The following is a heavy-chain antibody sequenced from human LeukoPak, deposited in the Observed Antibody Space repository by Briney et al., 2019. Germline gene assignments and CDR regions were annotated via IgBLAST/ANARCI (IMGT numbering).Heavy chain of an antibody. CDR3: ARDLTPYYDSSGPFDY. Sequence: SETLSLTCTVSGYSISSGYYWGWIRQPPGKGLEWIGSINHSGSTNYNPSLKSRVTISVDTSKNQFSLKLSSVTAADTAVYYCARDLTPYYDSSGPFDYWGQGTLVTVSS. D-gene: IGHD3-22*01. CDR2: INHSGST. J-gene: IGHJ4*02. V-gene: IGHV4-38-2*02. CDR1: GYSISSGYY.